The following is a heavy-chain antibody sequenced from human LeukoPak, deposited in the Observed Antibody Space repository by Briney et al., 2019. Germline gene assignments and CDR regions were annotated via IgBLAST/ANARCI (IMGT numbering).Heavy chain of an antibody. CDR3: ALYGSGSYNFDY. Sequence: SETLSLTCAVSGGSISSSNWWSWVRQPPGKGLEWIGEIYHSGSTNYNPSLKSRVTISVDRSKNQFSLKLSSVTAADTAVYYCALYGSGSYNFDYWGQGTLVTVSS. V-gene: IGHV4-4*02. CDR2: IYHSGST. J-gene: IGHJ4*02. D-gene: IGHD3-10*01. CDR1: GGSISSSNW.